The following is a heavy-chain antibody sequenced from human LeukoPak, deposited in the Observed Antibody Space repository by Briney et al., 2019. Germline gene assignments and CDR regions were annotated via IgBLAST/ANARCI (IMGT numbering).Heavy chain of an antibody. J-gene: IGHJ4*02. Sequence: GGSLRLSCAASGFSFSTYTMHWVRQGPGKWLEWVAAVSYDENNKYYAESAKGRFTISRDNSKNTLYLQMSRLRGEDTALYHCAKVMSPRGYGYSYGYSLDNWGQGTLVTVSS. D-gene: IGHD5-18*01. CDR1: GFSFSTYT. V-gene: IGHV3-30-3*01. CDR2: VSYDENNK. CDR3: AKVMSPRGYGYSYGYSLDN.